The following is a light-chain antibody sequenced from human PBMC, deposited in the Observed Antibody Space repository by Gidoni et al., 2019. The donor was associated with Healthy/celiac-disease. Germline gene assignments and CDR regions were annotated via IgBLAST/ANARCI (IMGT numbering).Light chain of an antibody. Sequence: EIVFTQSPGTLSLSPGERATLSCRASPSVSSNYLAGYQQKPGQAPRLLIYGASSRATGIPDRFSGSGSGTDFTLTISRLEPEDFAVYYCQQYGSSPPLTFGGGTKVEIK. CDR3: QQYGSSPPLT. V-gene: IGKV3-20*01. J-gene: IGKJ4*01. CDR2: GAS. CDR1: PSVSSNY.